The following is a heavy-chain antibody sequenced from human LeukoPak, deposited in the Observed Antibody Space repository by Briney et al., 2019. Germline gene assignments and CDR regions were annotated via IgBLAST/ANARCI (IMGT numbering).Heavy chain of an antibody. CDR1: AGSFIGYY. V-gene: IGHV4-34*01. CDR3: ARGGRDWSQDY. CDR2: INHSGST. D-gene: IGHD3/OR15-3a*01. J-gene: IGHJ4*02. Sequence: PSETLSLTCAVYAGSFIGYYWSWIRQPPGKGLEWIGEINHSGSTNYNPSLKSRVTISVDTSKNQFSLKLSSVTAADTAVYYCARGGRDWSQDYWGQGTLVTVSS.